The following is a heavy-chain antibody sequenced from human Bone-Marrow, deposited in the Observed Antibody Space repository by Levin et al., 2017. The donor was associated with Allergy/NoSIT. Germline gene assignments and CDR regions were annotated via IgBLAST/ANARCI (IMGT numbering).Heavy chain of an antibody. CDR2: IIPIFGTA. J-gene: IGHJ4*02. CDR3: ASLVLTTVTTSPFDY. Sequence: SVKVSCKASGGTFSSYAISWVRQAPGQGLEWMGGIIPIFGTANYAQKFQGRVTITADESTSTAYMELSSLRSEDTAVYYCASLVLTTVTTSPFDYWGQGTLVTVSS. V-gene: IGHV1-69*13. D-gene: IGHD4-17*01. CDR1: GGTFSSYA.